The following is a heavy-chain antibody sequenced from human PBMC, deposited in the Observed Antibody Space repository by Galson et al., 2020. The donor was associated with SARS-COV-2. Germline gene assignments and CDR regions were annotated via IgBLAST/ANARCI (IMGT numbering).Heavy chain of an antibody. CDR3: ARGFEIFWPFDY. J-gene: IGHJ4*02. CDR1: GFTFSSYW. D-gene: IGHD3-9*01. V-gene: IGHV3-7*01. CDR2: IQQDGSEN. Sequence: GGSLRLSCAASGFTFSSYWMSWVRQAPGKGLEWVANIQQDGSENYYVDSVKGRFTISRDNAKNSLYLQMHSLRAEDTAVYYCARGFEIFWPFDYWGQGTLVTVSS.